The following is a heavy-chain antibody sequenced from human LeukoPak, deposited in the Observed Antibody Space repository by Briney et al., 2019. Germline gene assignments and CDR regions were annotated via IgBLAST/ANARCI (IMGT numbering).Heavy chain of an antibody. Sequence: SETLSLTCTVSGGSISSSSYYWGWIRQPPGKGLEWIGSIYYSGSTYYNPPLKSRVTISVDTSKNQFSLKLSSVTAADTAVYYCARGAALGLDYGDYYYYYYGMDVWGQGTTVTVSS. D-gene: IGHD4-17*01. CDR3: ARGAALGLDYGDYYYYYYGMDV. J-gene: IGHJ6*02. CDR1: GGSISSSSYY. V-gene: IGHV4-39*07. CDR2: IYYSGST.